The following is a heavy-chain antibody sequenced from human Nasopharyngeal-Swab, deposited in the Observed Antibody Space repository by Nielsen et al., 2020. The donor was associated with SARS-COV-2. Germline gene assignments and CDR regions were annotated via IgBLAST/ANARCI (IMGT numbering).Heavy chain of an antibody. D-gene: IGHD3-16*01. Sequence: GESLKISCAASEFAFSSYWMHWVRQAPEKGLVWVSRINSDGTSTNYADSVKGRFTISRDNAKNTLYLQMNSLRAEDTAVYYCARVDVHDAFDIWGQGTMVTVSS. CDR3: ARVDVHDAFDI. CDR1: EFAFSSYW. J-gene: IGHJ3*02. V-gene: IGHV3-74*01. CDR2: INSDGTST.